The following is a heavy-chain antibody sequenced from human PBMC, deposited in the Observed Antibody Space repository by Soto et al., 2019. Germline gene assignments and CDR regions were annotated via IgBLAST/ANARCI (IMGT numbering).Heavy chain of an antibody. CDR2: ISYDGSNK. J-gene: IGHJ4*02. V-gene: IGHV3-30-3*01. CDR3: ARVPTVTGIDY. Sequence: GGSLRLSCAASGFTFSSYAMHWVRQAPGKGLEWVAVISYDGSNKYYADSVKGRFTISRDNAKNSLYLQMNSLRAEDTAVYYCARVPTVTGIDYWGQGTLVTVSS. D-gene: IGHD4-17*01. CDR1: GFTFSSYA.